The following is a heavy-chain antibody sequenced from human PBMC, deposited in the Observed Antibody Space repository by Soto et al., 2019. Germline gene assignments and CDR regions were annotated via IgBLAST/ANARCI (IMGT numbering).Heavy chain of an antibody. D-gene: IGHD3-16*01. CDR3: ARDRIQLRLGKYSFNGMDF. CDR2: IVPLFGST. CDR1: GGTFSDYA. Sequence: QVQLVQSGAEMRKPGSSLRVSCKASGGTFSDYAFSWVRQAPGQGLEWMGGIVPLFGSTNYAQRFGGRATITADTSSSTVCMALSSLRFDDPAVYFCARDRIQLRLGKYSFNGMDFWGQGTTIIVSS. V-gene: IGHV1-69*06. J-gene: IGHJ6*02.